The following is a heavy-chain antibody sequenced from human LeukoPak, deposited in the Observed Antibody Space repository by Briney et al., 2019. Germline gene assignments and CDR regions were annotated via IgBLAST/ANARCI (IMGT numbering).Heavy chain of an antibody. D-gene: IGHD1-26*01. Sequence: VKVSCKASGGTFSSYAISWVRQAPGQGLEWMGGIIPIFGTANYAQKFQGRVTITADESTSTAYMELSSLRSEDTAVYYCAESGSYLWRNWFDPWGQGTLVTVSS. CDR2: IIPIFGTA. CDR3: AESGSYLWRNWFDP. CDR1: GGTFSSYA. J-gene: IGHJ5*02. V-gene: IGHV1-69*01.